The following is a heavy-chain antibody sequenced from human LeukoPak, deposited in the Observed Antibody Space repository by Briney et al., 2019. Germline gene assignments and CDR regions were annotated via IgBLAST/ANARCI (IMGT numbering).Heavy chain of an antibody. CDR2: IYHGGST. Sequence: SETLSLTCTVSGGSISSSSYYWGWIRQPPGKGLEWIGSIYHGGSTYYNPSLKSRVTISVDTSKNQFSLNLTSVTAADTALYYCAKVSVGRFGDPTRPLAFDIWGQGTMVTVSS. D-gene: IGHD3-10*01. V-gene: IGHV4-39*07. J-gene: IGHJ3*02. CDR3: AKVSVGRFGDPTRPLAFDI. CDR1: GGSISSSSYY.